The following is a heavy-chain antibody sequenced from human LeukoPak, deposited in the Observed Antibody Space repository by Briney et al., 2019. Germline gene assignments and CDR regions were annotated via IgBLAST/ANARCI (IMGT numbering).Heavy chain of an antibody. V-gene: IGHV1-2*02. CDR2: INTNSGGT. J-gene: IGHJ4*02. Sequence: GASVKVSCKASGYTFNIHHIQWVRQAPGQGLEWMGWINTNSGGTTYSQKFQDRITMTRDPSITTAYMELSSLRSDDTAVYYCAKVLSAGYSYGPFDYWGQGTLVTVSS. CDR3: AKVLSAGYSYGPFDY. CDR1: GYTFNIHH. D-gene: IGHD5-18*01.